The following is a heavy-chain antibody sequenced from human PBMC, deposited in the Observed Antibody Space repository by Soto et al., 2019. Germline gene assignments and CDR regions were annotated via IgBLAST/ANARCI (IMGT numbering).Heavy chain of an antibody. J-gene: IGHJ4*02. CDR1: GGSISSYS. D-gene: IGHD6-13*01. Sequence: XETRSLACTVYGGSISSYSRSWIRQPPGKGLEWIGYIYYSGITNYNPSLKSRVTISIDTSKNQFSLKLTSVTAADTAVYYCVRYSRTAAAGFDYWGQGTLVTVSS. V-gene: IGHV4-59*01. CDR3: VRYSRTAAAGFDY. CDR2: IYYSGIT.